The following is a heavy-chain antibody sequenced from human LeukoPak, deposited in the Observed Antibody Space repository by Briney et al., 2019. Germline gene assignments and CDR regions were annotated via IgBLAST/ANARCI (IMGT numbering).Heavy chain of an antibody. V-gene: IGHV3-23*01. J-gene: IGHJ4*02. CDR1: GFTFSSYR. CDR3: AKGHYYGSGSLDY. D-gene: IGHD3-10*01. Sequence: GVSLRLSCAASGFTFSSYRMSWVRQAPGKGLEWVSAVGGSGGSTYYADSVKGRFTISRDNSKNTLYVQMNSLRAEDTAVYYCAKGHYYGSGSLDYWGQRTLVTVSS. CDR2: VGGSGGST.